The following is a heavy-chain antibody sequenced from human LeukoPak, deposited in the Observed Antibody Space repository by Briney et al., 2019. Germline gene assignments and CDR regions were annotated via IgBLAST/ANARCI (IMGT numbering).Heavy chain of an antibody. CDR2: ISAYNGNT. V-gene: IGHV1-18*01. CDR3: ARDFIAAAGDYYYYGMDV. Sequence: ASVKVSCTASGYTFTSYGISWVRQAPGQGLEWMGWISAYNGNTNYAQKLQGRVTMTTDTSTSTAYMELRSLRSDDTAVYYCARDFIAAAGDYYYYGMDVWGQGTTVTVSS. CDR1: GYTFTSYG. J-gene: IGHJ6*02. D-gene: IGHD6-13*01.